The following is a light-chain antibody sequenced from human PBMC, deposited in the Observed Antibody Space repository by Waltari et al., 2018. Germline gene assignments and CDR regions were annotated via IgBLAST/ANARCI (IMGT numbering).Light chain of an antibody. V-gene: IGKV1D-16*01. J-gene: IGKJ1*01. CDR3: QHYDDFPWT. Sequence: DIQMTQSPSSLSASVGAKVTITCNASQTVSSWLAWYQVKPGKAPKPLMYTASRLESGVPSRFSGSGSGTHYTLTITSLQPEDFATYYCQHYDDFPWTFGQGTKVEMK. CDR2: TAS. CDR1: QTVSSW.